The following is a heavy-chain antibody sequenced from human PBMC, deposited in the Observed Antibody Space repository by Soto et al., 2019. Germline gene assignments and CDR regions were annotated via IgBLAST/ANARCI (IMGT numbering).Heavy chain of an antibody. Sequence: GGSLRLSCAASGFTFSSYAMSWVRQAPGKGLVWVSRISGDGSSTSYADSVKGRFTISRDNAKNTLYLQMNSLRAEDTAVYYCASLFSTFAYPGPWFDPWGQGTLVTVSS. CDR1: GFTFSSYA. V-gene: IGHV3-74*01. J-gene: IGHJ5*02. CDR2: ISGDGSST. CDR3: ASLFSTFAYPGPWFDP.